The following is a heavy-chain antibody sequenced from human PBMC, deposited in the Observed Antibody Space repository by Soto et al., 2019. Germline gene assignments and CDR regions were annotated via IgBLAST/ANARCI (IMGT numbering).Heavy chain of an antibody. CDR2: IKPDGSEK. D-gene: IGHD6-13*01. J-gene: IGHJ4*02. V-gene: IGHV3-7*05. CDR1: GFTFNSYS. Sequence: EVQLVESGGGLVQPGGSLRLSCAVSGFTFNSYSMTWVRQAPGKGLEWVANIKPDGSEKHYMDSVKGRFTISRDNAKNSLYLQMNSLRAEDTAVYYCARRGIAAAGDSYWGQGTLVTVSS. CDR3: ARRGIAAAGDSY.